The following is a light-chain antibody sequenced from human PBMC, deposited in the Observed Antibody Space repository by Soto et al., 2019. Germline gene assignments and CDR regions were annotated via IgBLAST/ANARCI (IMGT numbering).Light chain of an antibody. V-gene: IGKV3D-15*01. CDR2: GVS. CDR1: QSVSSN. CDR3: QQYNNWPPIT. J-gene: IGKJ5*01. Sequence: EIVMTQSPATLSVSPGERATLSCMASQSVSSNLAWYQQKPGQAPRLLIYGVSSRATGIPARFSGSGSGTEFTLSISSPQSEDFAVYYCQQYNNWPPITFGQGTRLEIK.